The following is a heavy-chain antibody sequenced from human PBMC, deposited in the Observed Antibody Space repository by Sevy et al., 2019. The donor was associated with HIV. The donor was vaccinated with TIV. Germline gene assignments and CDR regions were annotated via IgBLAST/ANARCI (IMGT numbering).Heavy chain of an antibody. J-gene: IGHJ5*02. Sequence: SETLSLTCTVSSGSISSYYWSWIRQPPGKGLEYIGYIHSSGTTNYNPSLKSRVTISVDTSKNQFSLNLSSVTAADTGVYYCTGAPPVRSGDDSLNWFDPWGQGTLVTVSS. V-gene: IGHV4-59*01. CDR1: SGSISSYY. D-gene: IGHD5-12*01. CDR3: TGAPPVRSGDDSLNWFDP. CDR2: IHSSGTT.